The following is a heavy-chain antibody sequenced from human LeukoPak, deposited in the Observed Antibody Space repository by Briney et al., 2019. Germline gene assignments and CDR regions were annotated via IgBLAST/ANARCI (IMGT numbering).Heavy chain of an antibody. CDR2: INSRGRN. CDR1: RGSIISAGHY. V-gene: IGHV4-31*03. D-gene: IGHD4-11*01. Sequence: SGTLSLTCTVSRGSIISAGHYWSCVRQHPGRGLEWLGYINSRGRNFYNPSLKSRTTMAVDTSKNQFSLKLSSVTAADTAVYSCARVDSDYDFTDYWGQGTLVTVSS. J-gene: IGHJ4*02. CDR3: ARVDSDYDFTDY.